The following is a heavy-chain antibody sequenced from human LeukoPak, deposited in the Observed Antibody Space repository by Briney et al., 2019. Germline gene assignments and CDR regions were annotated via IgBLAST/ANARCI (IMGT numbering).Heavy chain of an antibody. V-gene: IGHV1-2*02. D-gene: IGHD3-22*01. CDR3: AREGSAMIDAFDI. Sequence: GASVKASCKASVYTFTGYYIEWVRQAPGQGLEWMGWINPNSGGTNYAQKFQGRVTMTRDTSISTAYMELSRLRSDDTAVSYGAREGSAMIDAFDIWGQGTMVTVSS. CDR2: INPNSGGT. J-gene: IGHJ3*02. CDR1: VYTFTGYY.